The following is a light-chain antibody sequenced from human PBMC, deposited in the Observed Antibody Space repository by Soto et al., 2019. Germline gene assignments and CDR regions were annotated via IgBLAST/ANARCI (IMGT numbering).Light chain of an antibody. CDR1: SSVY. CDR3: SSHAGNNDFV. CDR2: EVN. Sequence: QSVLTQPPSASGSPGQSVTISCTGTSSVYVSWYQQHPVKAPKLIIYEVNKRPSGVPDRFSGSKSGNTASLTVSGLQAEDDADYYCSSHAGNNDFVFGTGTKVTVL. V-gene: IGLV2-8*01. J-gene: IGLJ1*01.